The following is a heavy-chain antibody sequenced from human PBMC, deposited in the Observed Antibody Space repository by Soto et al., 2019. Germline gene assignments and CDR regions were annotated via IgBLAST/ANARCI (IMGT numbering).Heavy chain of an antibody. Sequence: SETLSLTCAVYGGAFSGYDWYWIRQPPGKGLEWIGEMLPSGSTDYNPSLESRVTISVDTSKNHFSLKLRSVTAADTAIYYCARVAPATGFWDFWGQGTLVTVS. CDR3: ARVAPATGFWDF. J-gene: IGHJ4*02. D-gene: IGHD2-2*01. CDR1: GGAFSGYD. V-gene: IGHV4-34*12. CDR2: MLPSGST.